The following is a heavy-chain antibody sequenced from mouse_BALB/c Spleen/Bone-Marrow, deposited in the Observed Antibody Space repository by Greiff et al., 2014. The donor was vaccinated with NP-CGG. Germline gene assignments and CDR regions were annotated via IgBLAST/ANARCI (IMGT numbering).Heavy chain of an antibody. V-gene: IGHV1-62-2*01. J-gene: IGHJ3*01. CDR1: GYTFTEYI. CDR3: ARHEDRLRAWFAY. CDR2: FYPGSGSI. Sequence: QVQLQQSXAELVKPGASVKLSCKASGYTFTEYIIHWVKQRSGQGLEWIGWFYPGSGSIKYNEKFKDKATLTADKSSSTVYMERSILTSEYAAFYFCARHEDRLRAWFAYWGQGTLVTVSA. D-gene: IGHD3-2*02.